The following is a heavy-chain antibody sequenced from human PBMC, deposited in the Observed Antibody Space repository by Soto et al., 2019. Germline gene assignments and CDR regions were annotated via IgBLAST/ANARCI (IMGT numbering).Heavy chain of an antibody. Sequence: ETLSLTCAVYGGSFSGYYWSWIRQAPGKGLEWIGEINHSGSTNYNPSLKSRVTISVDTSKNQFSMKLSSVTAADTAVYYCARAGPRYGSGSYYNVWGQGTLVTVSS. CDR3: ARAGPRYGSGSYYNV. CDR1: GGSFSGYY. J-gene: IGHJ4*02. CDR2: INHSGST. V-gene: IGHV4-34*01. D-gene: IGHD3-10*01.